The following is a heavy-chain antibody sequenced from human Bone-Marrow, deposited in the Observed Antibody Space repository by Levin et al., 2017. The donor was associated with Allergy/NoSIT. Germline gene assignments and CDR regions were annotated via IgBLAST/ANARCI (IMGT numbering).Heavy chain of an antibody. CDR3: AREYGGEGYFDL. J-gene: IGHJ2*01. Sequence: SETLSLTCTVSGDSISSYYWSWIRQPPGRGLEWIGYIHYDGNTNYNPSLKSRITISLDTSKNEFSLKLRSVTAADTAVYSFAREYGGEGYFDLWGRGTLVTVSA. CDR1: GDSISSYY. CDR2: IHYDGNT. V-gene: IGHV4-59*01. D-gene: IGHD2-21*01.